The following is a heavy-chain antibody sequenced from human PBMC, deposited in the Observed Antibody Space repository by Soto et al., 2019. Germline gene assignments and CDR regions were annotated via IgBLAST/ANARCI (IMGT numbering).Heavy chain of an antibody. J-gene: IGHJ3*02. CDR3: ARGRPPTGYSSGWSPAGDFDI. V-gene: IGHV3-23*01. Sequence: GGSLRLSCAVSGFTFSSHAMSWVRQAPGKGLECVSSITGSGDSTYYADSVKGRFTISRDKAKNTLYLQMNSLRAEDTAVYYCARGRPPTGYSSGWSPAGDFDIWGQGTMVTVSS. CDR1: GFTFSSHA. CDR2: ITGSGDST. D-gene: IGHD6-19*01.